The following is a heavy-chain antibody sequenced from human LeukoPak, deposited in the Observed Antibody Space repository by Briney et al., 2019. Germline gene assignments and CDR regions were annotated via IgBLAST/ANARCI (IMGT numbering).Heavy chain of an antibody. V-gene: IGHV4-39*01. D-gene: IGHD4-17*01. CDR2: IYYSGNT. J-gene: IGHJ4*02. CDR3: ARHPGRFFDY. CDR1: GGSISSSSFY. Sequence: PSETLSLTGTVSGGSISSSSFYWGWIRQPPGKGLEWIGSIYYSGNTYYNPSLKSRVSISVDTSKTQFSLKLSSVTAADTAVYYCARHPGRFFDYWGQGTLVTVSS.